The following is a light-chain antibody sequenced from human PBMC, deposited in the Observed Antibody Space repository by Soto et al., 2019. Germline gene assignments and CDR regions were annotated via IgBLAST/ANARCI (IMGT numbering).Light chain of an antibody. CDR2: GVS. CDR1: QSVSSSY. CDR3: QQYGSSPRT. Sequence: EIVLTQSPGTLSLSPGERATLSCRASQSVSSSYLAWYQQKPGQAPRLLIYGVSSRATGIPDRFSGSGSGTDFTLPISRLEPEDFAVYYCQQYGSSPRTFGQGTKVDIK. V-gene: IGKV3-20*01. J-gene: IGKJ1*01.